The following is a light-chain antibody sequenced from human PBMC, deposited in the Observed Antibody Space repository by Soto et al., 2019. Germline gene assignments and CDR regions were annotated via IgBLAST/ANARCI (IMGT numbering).Light chain of an antibody. J-gene: IGLJ1*01. Sequence: SVLIQPLSTAGSPGQWITFSCSGASSDVGGYNYVSWYQHHPGKAAKLIIYDVTNRPSGVSNPFSGAKSGNTASLTISGLQPEDEADYYCSSYTTSNTRQIVFGTGTKVT. CDR3: SSYTTSNTRQIV. V-gene: IGLV2-14*03. CDR1: SSDVGGYNY. CDR2: DVT.